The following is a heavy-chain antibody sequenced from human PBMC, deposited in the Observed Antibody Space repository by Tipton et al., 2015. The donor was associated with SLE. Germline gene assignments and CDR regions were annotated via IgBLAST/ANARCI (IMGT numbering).Heavy chain of an antibody. D-gene: IGHD6-19*01. J-gene: IGHJ4*02. CDR3: AKPLVAGISGDFDR. Sequence: QLVQSGGGLVQPGGSLRLSCVASGFSVNTHGMHWVRQTPGKGLEWVAFASHERGLTRYADSVKGRFIISKDNSRNTVHLQLNSLRNEDSAVYYCAKPLVAGISGDFDRWGQGTLVTVSS. V-gene: IGHV3-30*18. CDR2: ASHERGLT. CDR1: GFSVNTHG.